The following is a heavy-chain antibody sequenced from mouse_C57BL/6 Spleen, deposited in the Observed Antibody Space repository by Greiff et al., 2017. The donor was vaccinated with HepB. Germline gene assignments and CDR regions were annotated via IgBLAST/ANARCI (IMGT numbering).Heavy chain of an antibody. J-gene: IGHJ2*01. D-gene: IGHD2-1*01. Sequence: VQLQESGPGLVAPSQSLSITCTVSGFSLTSYAISWVRQPPGKGLEWLGVIWTGGGTNYNSALKSRLSISKDNSKSQVFLKMNSLQTDDTARYYCARNSYGNPPYYFDYWGQGTTLTVSS. V-gene: IGHV2-9-1*01. CDR1: GFSLTSYA. CDR3: ARNSYGNPPYYFDY. CDR2: IWTGGGT.